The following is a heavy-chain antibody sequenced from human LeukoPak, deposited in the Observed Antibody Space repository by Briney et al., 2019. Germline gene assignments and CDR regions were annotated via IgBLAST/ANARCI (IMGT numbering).Heavy chain of an antibody. Sequence: SETLSLTCAVYGGSFSGYYWSWIRQPPGKGLEWIGEINHSGSTNYNPSLKSRVTISVDTSKNQFSLKLSSVTAADTAVYYCARHAVGTSDAFDIWGQGTMVTVSS. V-gene: IGHV4-34*01. CDR1: GGSFSGYY. J-gene: IGHJ3*02. CDR2: INHSGST. CDR3: ARHAVGTSDAFDI.